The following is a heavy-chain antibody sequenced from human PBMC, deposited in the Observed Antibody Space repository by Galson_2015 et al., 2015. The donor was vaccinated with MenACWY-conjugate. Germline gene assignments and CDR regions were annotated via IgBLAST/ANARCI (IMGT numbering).Heavy chain of an antibody. CDR1: GYAFTSYY. CDR3: ARGGPGGYYYYGMDV. Sequence: SCKASGYAFTSYYMHWVRQAPGQGLEWMGIINPSGGSTSYAQKFQGRVTMTRDTSTSTVYMELSSLRSEDTAVYYCARGGPGGYYYYGMDVWGQGTTVTVSS. CDR2: INPSGGST. D-gene: IGHD3-10*01. J-gene: IGHJ6*02. V-gene: IGHV1-46*01.